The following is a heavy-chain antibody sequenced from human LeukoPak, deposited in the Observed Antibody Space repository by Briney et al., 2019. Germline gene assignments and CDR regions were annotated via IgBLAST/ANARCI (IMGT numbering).Heavy chain of an antibody. Sequence: GGSLRLSCAASGFTFSSYSMNWVRQAPGKGLEWVSSISSSSSYIYYADSVKGRFTISRDNAKNSLYLQMNSLRAGDTAVYYCASGHGMGYGSGSYYYWGQGTLVTVSS. CDR1: GFTFSSYS. V-gene: IGHV3-21*01. CDR2: ISSSSSYI. CDR3: ASGHGMGYGSGSYYY. D-gene: IGHD3-10*01. J-gene: IGHJ4*02.